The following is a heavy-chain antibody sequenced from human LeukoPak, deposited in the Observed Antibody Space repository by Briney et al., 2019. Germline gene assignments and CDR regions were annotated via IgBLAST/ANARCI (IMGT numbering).Heavy chain of an antibody. D-gene: IGHD3-22*01. CDR1: GLSFSDYY. V-gene: IGHV3-11*06. J-gene: IGHJ4*02. Sequence: GGSLRLSCVVSGLSFSDYYMNWIRQTPGKGLEWLSYISGSSSHTLYADSVKGRFTISRDNAKNSLYLQMSSLRAEDTAVYYCAKGSYYDSSGTYYFDYWGQGTLVTVSS. CDR3: AKGSYYDSSGTYYFDY. CDR2: ISGSSSHT.